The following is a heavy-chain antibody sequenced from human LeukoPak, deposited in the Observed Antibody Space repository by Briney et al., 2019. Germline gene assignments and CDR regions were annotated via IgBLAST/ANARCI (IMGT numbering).Heavy chain of an antibody. V-gene: IGHV3-23*01. J-gene: IGHJ6*02. Sequence: GGSLRLSCAASGFTFSSYAMSWVRQAPGKGLEWVSAISGSGGSTYYADSVKGRFTISRDNSKNTLYLQMNSLRAGDTAVYFCVREDTTTWWGHSGMDVWGQGTTVTVSS. CDR1: GFTFSSYA. CDR3: VREDTTTWWGHSGMDV. CDR2: ISGSGGST. D-gene: IGHD2-8*02.